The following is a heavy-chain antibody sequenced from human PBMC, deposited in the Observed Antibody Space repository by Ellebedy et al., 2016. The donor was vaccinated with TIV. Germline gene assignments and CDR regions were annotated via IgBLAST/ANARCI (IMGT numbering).Heavy chain of an antibody. J-gene: IGHJ3*02. CDR1: GDSVSSNSAT. D-gene: IGHD3-16*01. V-gene: IGHV6-1*01. CDR3: ARRGGSSMAFDI. CDR2: TYYRSKWYN. Sequence: SQTLSLTXAISGDSVSSNSATWNWIRQSPSGRLECLGRTYYRSKWYNESAASVKSRITINSDTSKNQFSLQLNSVTPEDTAVYYCARRGGSSMAFDIWGQGTMVTVSS.